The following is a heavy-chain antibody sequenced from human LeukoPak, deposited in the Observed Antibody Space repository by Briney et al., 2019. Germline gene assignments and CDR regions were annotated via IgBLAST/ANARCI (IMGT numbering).Heavy chain of an antibody. V-gene: IGHV1-8*01. D-gene: IGHD3-22*01. CDR1: GYTFTSYD. CDR2: MNPNSGNT. Sequence: ASVKVSRKASGYTFTSYDINWVRQAPGQGLEWMGWMNPNSGNTGYAQKFQGRVTMTRNTSISTAYMELSSLRSEDTAVYYCARMGNNYYDSSGTISPGIWGQGTLVTVSS. CDR3: ARMGNNYYDSSGTISPGI. J-gene: IGHJ4*02.